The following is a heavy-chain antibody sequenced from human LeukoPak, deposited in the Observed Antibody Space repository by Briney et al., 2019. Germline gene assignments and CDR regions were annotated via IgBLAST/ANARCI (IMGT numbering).Heavy chain of an antibody. CDR2: VDPEDGET. CDR3: ATSVDTAMAELDY. V-gene: IGHV1-69-2*01. D-gene: IGHD5-18*01. CDR1: GYTFTDYY. J-gene: IGHJ4*02. Sequence: ATVKISCKVSGYTFTDYYMHWVQQAPGKGLEWMGPVDPEDGETIYAEKFQGRVTITADTSTDTAYMELSSLRSEDTAVYYCATSVDTAMAELDYWGQGTLVTVSS.